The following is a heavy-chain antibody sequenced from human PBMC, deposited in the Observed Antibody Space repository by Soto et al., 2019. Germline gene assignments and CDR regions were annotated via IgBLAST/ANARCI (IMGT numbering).Heavy chain of an antibody. CDR3: RRSGITGTWWFDP. Sequence: ETLSLTCTVSGPSISSYYASWIRQPPGKGLEWIGYIYYSGSNNYNPSLKRRVTISLDTSKNQFSLKLTSVTAAATAGNSFRRSGITGTWWFDPWGQGTLVTVSS. CDR1: GPSISSYY. CDR2: IYYSGSN. J-gene: IGHJ5*02. V-gene: IGHV4-59*08. D-gene: IGHD1-7*01.